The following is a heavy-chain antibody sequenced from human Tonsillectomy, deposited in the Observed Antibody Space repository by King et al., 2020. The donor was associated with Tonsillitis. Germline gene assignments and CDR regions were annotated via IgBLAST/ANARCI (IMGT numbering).Heavy chain of an antibody. CDR3: ARDWGSSGWHYYYYYYMDV. D-gene: IGHD6-19*01. CDR1: GYTFISYG. V-gene: IGHV1-18*01. Sequence: VQLVQSGAEVKKPGASVKVSCKASGYTFISYGISWVRQAPGQGLEWMGWIGTYNGNPNYAQKFQGRVTMTTDTSTSTAYMELTSLRSDDTAVYYCARDWGSSGWHYYYYYYMDVWGKGTTVTVSS. CDR2: IGTYNGNP. J-gene: IGHJ6*03.